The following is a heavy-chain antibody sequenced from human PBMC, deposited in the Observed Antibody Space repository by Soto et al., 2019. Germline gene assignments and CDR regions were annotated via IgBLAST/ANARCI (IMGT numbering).Heavy chain of an antibody. CDR2: IYYSGST. Sequence: SETLSLTCTVSGGSISSYYWSWIRQPPGKGLEWIGYIYYSGSTNYNPSLKSRVTISVDTSKNQFSLKLSSVTAAATAVYYCARRGFRVPAAIPYFDYWGQGTLVTVSS. J-gene: IGHJ4*02. CDR1: GGSISSYY. V-gene: IGHV4-59*01. D-gene: IGHD2-2*01. CDR3: ARRGFRVPAAIPYFDY.